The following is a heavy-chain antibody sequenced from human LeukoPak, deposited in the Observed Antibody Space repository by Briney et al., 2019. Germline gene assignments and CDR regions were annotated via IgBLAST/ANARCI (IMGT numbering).Heavy chain of an antibody. CDR3: AKEVSYSNSWITVDY. Sequence: GGSLRLSCAASGFTFSIYAMSWVRQAPGKGLEWVSGITTDGSAYYPDSVKGRFAISRDNSKNTLYLQMNSLRAEDTAVYYCAKEVSYSNSWITVDYWGRGTLVTVSS. D-gene: IGHD6-13*01. CDR2: ITTDGSA. J-gene: IGHJ4*02. V-gene: IGHV3-23*01. CDR1: GFTFSIYA.